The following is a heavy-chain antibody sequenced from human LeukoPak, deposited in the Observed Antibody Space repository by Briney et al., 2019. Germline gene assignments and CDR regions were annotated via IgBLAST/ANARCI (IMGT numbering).Heavy chain of an antibody. D-gene: IGHD2-2*01. Sequence: ASVKVSCKASGGTFSGYAISWVRQAPGQGLEWMGGIIPIFGTANYAQKFQGRVTITADESTSTAYMELSSLRSEDTAVYYCAGLGYCSSTSCYYMDVWGKGTTVTVSS. CDR1: GGTFSGYA. J-gene: IGHJ6*03. CDR3: AGLGYCSSTSCYYMDV. V-gene: IGHV1-69*13. CDR2: IIPIFGTA.